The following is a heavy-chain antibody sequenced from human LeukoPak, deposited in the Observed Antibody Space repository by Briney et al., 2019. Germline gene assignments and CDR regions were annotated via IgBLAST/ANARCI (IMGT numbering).Heavy chain of an antibody. D-gene: IGHD6-13*01. CDR3: ARDEGGIAAGGYYYYYGMDV. Sequence: PGGSLRLSCAASGFAFSRYTMNWVRQAPGKGLEWVSYISSSSSTIYYADSVRGRFTISRDNAKNSLYLQMNSLRAEDTAVYYCARDEGGIAAGGYYYYYGMDVWGQGTTVTVSS. CDR1: GFAFSRYT. V-gene: IGHV3-48*04. CDR2: ISSSSSTI. J-gene: IGHJ6*02.